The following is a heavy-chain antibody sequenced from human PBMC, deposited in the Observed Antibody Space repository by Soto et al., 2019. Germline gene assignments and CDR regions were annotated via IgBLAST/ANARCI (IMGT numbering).Heavy chain of an antibody. CDR1: GYTFTSYG. Sequence: QVQLVQSGAEVKKPGASVKVSCKASGYTFTSYGISWVRQAPGQGLEWMGWISAYNGNTNYAQKLQGRVTMTTDTPTSTAQMDLRSRSSDARAVNYCARHPPPRTVGGQGPTSTLSS. CDR3: ARHPPPRTV. CDR2: ISAYNGNT. J-gene: IGHJ6*02. V-gene: IGHV1-18*01.